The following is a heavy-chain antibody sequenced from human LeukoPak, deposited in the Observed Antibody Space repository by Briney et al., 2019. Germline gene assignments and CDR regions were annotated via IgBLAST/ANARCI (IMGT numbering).Heavy chain of an antibody. CDR3: AKDGGLWVSAHWGDS. CDR1: GFTFSSYA. D-gene: IGHD7-27*01. J-gene: IGHJ4*02. CDR2: ISGSGGST. V-gene: IGHV3-23*01. Sequence: AGGSLRLSCAASGFTFSSYAMSWVRQAPGKGLEWVSAISGSGGSTYYADSVKGQFTVSRDNSKNTLFLQMNSLRAEDTAVYYCAKDGGLWVSAHWGDSWGRGTLVTVSS.